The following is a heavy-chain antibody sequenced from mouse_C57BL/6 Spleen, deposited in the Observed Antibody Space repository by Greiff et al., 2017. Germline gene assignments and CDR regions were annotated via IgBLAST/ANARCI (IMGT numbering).Heavy chain of an antibody. J-gene: IGHJ4*01. CDR3: ARAIDAMDY. V-gene: IGHV1-59*01. CDR1: GYTFTSYW. CDR2: IDPSDSYT. Sequence: VQLQQPGAELVRPGTSVKLSCKASGYTFTSYWMHWVKQRPGQGLEWIGVIDPSDSYTNYNQKFKGKATLTVDTSSSTAYMQLSSLTSEDSAVYYCARAIDAMDYWGQGTSVTVSS.